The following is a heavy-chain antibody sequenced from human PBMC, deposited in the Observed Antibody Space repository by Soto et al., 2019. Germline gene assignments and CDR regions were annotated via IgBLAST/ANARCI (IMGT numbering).Heavy chain of an antibody. CDR1: GYTFNTYG. Sequence: AASVKVSCKTSGYTFNTYGINWVRQAPGQGLELMGWISAYDGKTTYADKFQGRVTLTTDTSTSTAYMELRSLRSDDTAIYYCARDPHEFWTSYWFDPWGQGTPVTVSS. V-gene: IGHV1-18*01. D-gene: IGHD3-3*01. CDR2: ISAYDGKT. CDR3: ARDPHEFWTSYWFDP. J-gene: IGHJ5*02.